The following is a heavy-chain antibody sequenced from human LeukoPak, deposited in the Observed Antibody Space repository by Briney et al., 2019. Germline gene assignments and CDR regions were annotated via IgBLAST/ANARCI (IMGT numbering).Heavy chain of an antibody. CDR3: ARAHSSSWYTFDY. Sequence: GAAVKVSCKASGYTFTGYYMHWVRQAPGQGLEWMGWINPNSGGTNYAQKFQGRVTMTRDTSISTAYMELSRLRSDDTAVYYCARAHSSSWYTFDYWGQGTLVTVSS. J-gene: IGHJ4*02. D-gene: IGHD6-13*01. CDR1: GYTFTGYY. V-gene: IGHV1-2*02. CDR2: INPNSGGT.